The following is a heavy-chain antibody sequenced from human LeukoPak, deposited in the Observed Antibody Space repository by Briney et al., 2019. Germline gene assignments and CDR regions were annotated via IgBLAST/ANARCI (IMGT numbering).Heavy chain of an antibody. CDR3: ARVSGVVFRGMDV. J-gene: IGHJ6*02. Sequence: ASVKVPCKASGYTFTGYYMHWVRQAPGQGLEWMGWINPNSGGTNYAQKFQGRVTMTRDTSISTAYMELSRLRSDDTAVYYCARVSGVVFRGMDVWGQGTTVTVSS. CDR2: INPNSGGT. D-gene: IGHD3-3*01. V-gene: IGHV1-2*02. CDR1: GYTFTGYY.